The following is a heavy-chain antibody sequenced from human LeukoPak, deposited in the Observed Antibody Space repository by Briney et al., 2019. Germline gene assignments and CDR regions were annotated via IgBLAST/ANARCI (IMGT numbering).Heavy chain of an antibody. Sequence: SVKVSCKASGGTFSSYAISWVRQAPGQGLEWMGRIIPIFGTANYAQKFQGRVTITTDESTSTAYMELSSLRSEDTAVYYCARVSYYYGSEAPYYFDYWGQGNLVTVSS. J-gene: IGHJ4*02. D-gene: IGHD3-10*01. CDR3: ARVSYYYGSEAPYYFDY. CDR2: IIPIFGTA. V-gene: IGHV1-69*05. CDR1: GGTFSSYA.